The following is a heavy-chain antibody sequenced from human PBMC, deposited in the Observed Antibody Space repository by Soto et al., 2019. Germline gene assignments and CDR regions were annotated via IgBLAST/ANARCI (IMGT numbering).Heavy chain of an antibody. J-gene: IGHJ4*02. D-gene: IGHD1-26*01. CDR1: GFAFNKFG. V-gene: IGHV3-30*18. CDR3: AKGGEVGGVLGDH. CDR2: ISYDGSYQ. Sequence: QVQLVEAGGGVVHPGTSLRLSCEASGFAFNKFGMHCVRQAPGKGLEWVAVISYDGSYQYYADSVQGRLTITRDNSMNTMNMQLNSLRREDTAVYYCAKGGEVGGVLGDHWGQGTLVTVSS.